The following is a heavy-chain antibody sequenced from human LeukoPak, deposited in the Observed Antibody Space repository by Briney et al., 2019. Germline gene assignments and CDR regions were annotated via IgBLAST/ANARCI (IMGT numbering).Heavy chain of an antibody. CDR3: AREMQLPTPLLDY. J-gene: IGHJ4*02. CDR1: GFTFSSYW. CDR2: IKQDGSEK. D-gene: IGHD2-2*01. Sequence: GGSLRLSCAASGFTFSSYWMSWVRQAPGKGLEWVANIKQDGSEKYYVDSVKGRFTISRDNAKNSLYLQMNSLRAEDTAVYYCAREMQLPTPLLDYWGQGTLVTVSS. V-gene: IGHV3-7*01.